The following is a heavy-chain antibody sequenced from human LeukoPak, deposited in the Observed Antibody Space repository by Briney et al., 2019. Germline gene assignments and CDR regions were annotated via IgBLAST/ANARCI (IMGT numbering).Heavy chain of an antibody. CDR3: ARDRGYYYGAFDI. Sequence: GGSLRLSCAASGFTFSSYSMNWVRQAPGKGLEWVSSISSSSSYIYYADSVKGRFTISRDNDKNSLYLQMNSLRAEDTAVYYCARDRGYYYGAFDIWGQGTMVTVSS. V-gene: IGHV3-21*01. CDR2: ISSSSSYI. J-gene: IGHJ3*02. D-gene: IGHD3-22*01. CDR1: GFTFSSYS.